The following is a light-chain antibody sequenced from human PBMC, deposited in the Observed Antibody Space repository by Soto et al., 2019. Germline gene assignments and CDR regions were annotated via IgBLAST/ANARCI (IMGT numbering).Light chain of an antibody. CDR2: KAS. CDR3: KHYNSYSEA. J-gene: IGKJ1*01. V-gene: IGKV1-5*03. Sequence: DIQMTQSPSTLSGSVGDSVPITCRASQTISSWLAWYQQKPGKAPKLLIYKASTLKSGVPSRFSGSGSGTEFTLTISSLQPDDFATYYCKHYNSYSEAVGQGTKVDIK. CDR1: QTISSW.